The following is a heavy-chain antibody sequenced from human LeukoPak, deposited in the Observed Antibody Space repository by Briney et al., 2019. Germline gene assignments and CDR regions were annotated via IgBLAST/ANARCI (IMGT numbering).Heavy chain of an antibody. CDR3: ARNSGHSSGFYRLDY. Sequence: SETLSLTCTVSGGSISSSSYYWGWIRQPPQKGLEWIGYVYYTGTTKYRPSLKSRVTMSVDMSKNQFSLSLTSVTPSDTGVYYCARNSGHSSGFYRLDYWGQGIPVTVSS. D-gene: IGHD3-22*01. CDR2: VYYTGTT. J-gene: IGHJ4*02. V-gene: IGHV4-61*05. CDR1: GGSISSSSYY.